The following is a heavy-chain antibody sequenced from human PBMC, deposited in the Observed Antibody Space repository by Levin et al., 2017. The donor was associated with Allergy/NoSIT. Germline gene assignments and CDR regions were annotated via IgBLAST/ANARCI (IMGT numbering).Heavy chain of an antibody. CDR2: ISYDGSNK. D-gene: IGHD2-2*01. CDR3: ASDVGEDCSSTSCRDY. Sequence: GGSLRLSCAASGFTFSSYGMHWVRQAPGKGLEWVAVISYDGSNKYYADSVKGRFTISRDNSKNTLYLQMNSLRAEDMAVYYCASDVGEDCSSTSCRDYWGQGTLVTVSS. V-gene: IGHV3-30*03. CDR1: GFTFSSYG. J-gene: IGHJ4*02.